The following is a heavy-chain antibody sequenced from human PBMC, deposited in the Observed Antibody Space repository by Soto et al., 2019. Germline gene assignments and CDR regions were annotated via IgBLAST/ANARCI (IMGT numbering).Heavy chain of an antibody. D-gene: IGHD1-26*01. J-gene: IGHJ4*02. Sequence: PSEILSLTCAVSGYSISSSNWWGWIRQPPGKGLEWIGYIYYSGTTYYNPSLKSRVTMSVDTSKNQFSLKLTSVTAVDTAVYYCARREIQGPIDYWGQGTLVNVSS. CDR2: IYYSGTT. CDR1: GYSISSSNW. V-gene: IGHV4-28*01. CDR3: ARREIQGPIDY.